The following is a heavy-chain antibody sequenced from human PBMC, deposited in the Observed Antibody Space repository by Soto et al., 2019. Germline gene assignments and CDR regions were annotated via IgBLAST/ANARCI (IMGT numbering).Heavy chain of an antibody. Sequence: QVQLQESGPGLVKPSQTLSLTCTVSGGSISSSGYYWSWIRQHPGKGLEWIGYIYYSGTTSYSPSLKSRLTISVDTSKNQFSLKLSSVTAADTAVYYCARVGEIIGDHWGQGTLVTVSS. CDR3: ARVGEIIGDH. CDR1: GGSISSSGYY. J-gene: IGHJ5*02. CDR2: IYYSGTT. V-gene: IGHV4-31*03. D-gene: IGHD3-10*01.